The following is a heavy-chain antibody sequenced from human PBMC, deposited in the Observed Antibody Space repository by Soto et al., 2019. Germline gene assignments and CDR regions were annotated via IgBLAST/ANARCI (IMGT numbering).Heavy chain of an antibody. J-gene: IGHJ4*02. D-gene: IGHD3-22*01. Sequence: GGSLRLSCAASGFTFSNAWMSWVRQAPGKGLEWVGRIKSKTDGGTTDYAAPVKGRFTISRDDSKNTLYLQMSSLKTEDTAVYYCTTVSSYYDSSGYYQYWGQGTLVTGSA. CDR3: TTVSSYYDSSGYYQY. CDR1: GFTFSNAW. V-gene: IGHV3-15*01. CDR2: IKSKTDGGTT.